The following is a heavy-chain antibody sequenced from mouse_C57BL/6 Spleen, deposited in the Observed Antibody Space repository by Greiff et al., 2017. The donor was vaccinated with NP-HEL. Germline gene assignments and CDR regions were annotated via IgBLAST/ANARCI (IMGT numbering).Heavy chain of an antibody. Sequence: EVKLVESGGDLVKPGGSLKLSCAASGFTFSSYGMSWVRQTPDKRLEWVATISSGGSYTYYPDSVKGRFTISRDNAKNTLYLQMSSLKSEDTAMYYCASGLGAMDYWGQGTSVTVSS. J-gene: IGHJ4*01. CDR1: GFTFSSYG. CDR2: ISSGGSYT. D-gene: IGHD4-1*01. V-gene: IGHV5-6*02. CDR3: ASGLGAMDY.